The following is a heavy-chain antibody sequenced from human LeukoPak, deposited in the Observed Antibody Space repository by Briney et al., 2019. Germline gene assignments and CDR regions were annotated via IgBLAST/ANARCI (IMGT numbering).Heavy chain of an antibody. CDR2: INPNGGGT. D-gene: IGHD2-21*02. CDR3: ARGRHIVVVTADDY. V-gene: IGHV1-2*06. CDR1: GYTFTGYY. Sequence: ASVKVSCKASGYTFTGYYMHWVRQAPGQGLEWMGRINPNGGGTNYAQKFQGRVTMTRDTSISTAYMELSRLRSDDTAVYYCARGRHIVVVTADDYWGQGTPVTVSS. J-gene: IGHJ4*02.